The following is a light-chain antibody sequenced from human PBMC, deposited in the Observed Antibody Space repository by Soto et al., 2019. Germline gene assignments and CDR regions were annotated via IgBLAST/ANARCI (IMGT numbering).Light chain of an antibody. CDR1: SSDVGGYNY. CDR2: DVS. J-gene: IGLJ2*01. CDR3: SSYTSSSTRDVV. V-gene: IGLV2-14*01. Sequence: QSALTQPASVSGSHGQSITISCTGTSSDVGGYNYVSWYQQHPGKAPKLMIYDVSNRPSGVSNRFSGSKSGNTASLTISGLQDEDEADYYCSSYTSSSTRDVVFGGGTKLTVL.